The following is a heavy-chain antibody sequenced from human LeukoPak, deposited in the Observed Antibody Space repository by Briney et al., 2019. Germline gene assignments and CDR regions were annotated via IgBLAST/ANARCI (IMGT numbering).Heavy chain of an antibody. CDR2: ISHDGSNK. Sequence: QSGRSLRLSCAASGFTFSSYAMHWVRQAPGKGLEWVAVISHDGSNKYYADFVKGRFTISRDNSKNTLDLQMNSLRAEDTAVYHCARDLGYSYGTPYFYYGMDVWGKGTTVTVSS. J-gene: IGHJ6*04. V-gene: IGHV3-30*04. D-gene: IGHD5-18*01. CDR3: ARDLGYSYGTPYFYYGMDV. CDR1: GFTFSSYA.